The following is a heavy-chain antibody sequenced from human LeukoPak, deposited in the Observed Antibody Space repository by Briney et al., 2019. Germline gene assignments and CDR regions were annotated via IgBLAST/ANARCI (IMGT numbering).Heavy chain of an antibody. CDR2: INPNSGGT. J-gene: IGHJ3*02. V-gene: IGHV1-2*02. D-gene: IGHD2-15*01. CDR3: ARGSPRPYDAFDI. Sequence: GASVKVSCKASGYTFTSYGISWVRQAPGQGLEWMGWINPNSGGTNYAQKFQGRVTMTRDTSISTAYMELSRLRSDDTAVYYCARGSPRPYDAFDIWGQGTMVTVSS. CDR1: GYTFTSYG.